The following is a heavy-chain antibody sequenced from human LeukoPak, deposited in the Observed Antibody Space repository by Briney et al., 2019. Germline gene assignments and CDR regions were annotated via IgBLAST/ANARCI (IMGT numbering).Heavy chain of an antibody. CDR2: INHSGST. CDR3: ARAPDAFDI. V-gene: IGHV4-34*01. Sequence: SETLSLTCAVYGGSFSGYYRSWIRQPPGKGLEWIGEINHSGSTNYNPSLKSRVTMSVDTSKNQFSLKLSSVTAADTAVYYCARAPDAFDIWGQGTMVTVSS. J-gene: IGHJ3*02. CDR1: GGSFSGYY.